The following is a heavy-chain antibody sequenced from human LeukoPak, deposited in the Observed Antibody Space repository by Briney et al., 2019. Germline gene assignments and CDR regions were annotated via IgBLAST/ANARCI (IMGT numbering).Heavy chain of an antibody. CDR1: GFTFSSYE. Sequence: GGSLRLSCAASGFTFSSYEMNWVRQAPGKGLEWVSVIYSGGSTYYTDSVKGRFTISRHNSQNTLFLQMNTMRAEDTAVYYCARVGGPDAFDIWGQGTMVTVSS. CDR3: ARVGGPDAFDI. J-gene: IGHJ3*02. V-gene: IGHV3-53*04. D-gene: IGHD1-26*01. CDR2: IYSGGST.